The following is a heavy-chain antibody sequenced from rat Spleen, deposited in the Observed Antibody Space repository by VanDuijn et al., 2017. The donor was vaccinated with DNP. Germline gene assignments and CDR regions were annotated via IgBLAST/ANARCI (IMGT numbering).Heavy chain of an antibody. D-gene: IGHD1-5*01. CDR1: GFTFSDYN. CDR2: ITYDGGST. V-gene: IGHV5-7*01. CDR3: ARWKIGPHYFDY. Sequence: EVQLVESGGGVVQPGRSLKLSCAASGFTFSDYNMAWVRQAPTKGLEWVAYITYDGGSTYYRDSVKGRLTISRDNAKSTLYLQMESLRSEDTATYYCARWKIGPHYFDYWGQGVMVTVSS. J-gene: IGHJ2*01.